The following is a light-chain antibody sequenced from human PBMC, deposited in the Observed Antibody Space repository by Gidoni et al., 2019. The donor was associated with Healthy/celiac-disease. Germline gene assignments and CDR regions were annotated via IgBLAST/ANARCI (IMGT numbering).Light chain of an antibody. V-gene: IGKV1-39*01. CDR1: QSISSY. CDR3: QQSYSTPWT. J-gene: IGKJ1*01. Sequence: VGDRVTITCRASQSISSYLNWYQQKPEKAPKLLIYAASSLQSGVPSRFSGSGSGTDFTLTISSLQPEDFATYYCQQSYSTPWTFGQGTKVEIK. CDR2: AAS.